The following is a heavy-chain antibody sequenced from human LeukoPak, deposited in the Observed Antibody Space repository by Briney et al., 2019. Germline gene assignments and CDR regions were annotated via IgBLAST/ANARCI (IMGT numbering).Heavy chain of an antibody. CDR2: IYHSGST. J-gene: IGHJ4*02. Sequence: SETLSLTCAVSGGSISSGGYSWSWIRQPPGKGLEWIGYIYHSGSTHYNPSLKSRVTISVDRSKNQFSLKLSSVTAADTAVYYCARVYGSSSSGIFDYWGQGTLVTVSS. CDR1: GGSISSGGYS. V-gene: IGHV4-30-2*01. D-gene: IGHD6-6*01. CDR3: ARVYGSSSSGIFDY.